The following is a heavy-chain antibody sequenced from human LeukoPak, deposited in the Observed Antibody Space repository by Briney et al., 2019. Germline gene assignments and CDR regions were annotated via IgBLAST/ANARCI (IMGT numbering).Heavy chain of an antibody. Sequence: SETLSLTCTVSGGSISSYYWSWIRQPPGKGLEWIGYIYYSGSTNYNPSLKSRVTISVDTSKNQFSLKLSSVTAADTAVYYCARGPQYYYGSGRDWFDPWGQGTLVTVSS. CDR1: GGSISSYY. CDR3: ARGPQYYYGSGRDWFDP. CDR2: IYYSGST. V-gene: IGHV4-59*08. J-gene: IGHJ5*02. D-gene: IGHD3-10*01.